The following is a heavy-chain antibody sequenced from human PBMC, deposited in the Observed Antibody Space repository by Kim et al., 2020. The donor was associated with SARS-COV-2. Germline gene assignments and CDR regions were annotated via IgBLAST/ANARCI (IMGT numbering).Heavy chain of an antibody. J-gene: IGHJ1*01. Sequence: QYEVDCVRGRFTVSRDGANMYLQMNSLRAEDTAVYYCARTLTGTTESFEYWGRGTLVTVSS. CDR2: Q. D-gene: IGHD3-9*01. CDR3: ARTLTGTTESFEY. V-gene: IGHV3-7*03.